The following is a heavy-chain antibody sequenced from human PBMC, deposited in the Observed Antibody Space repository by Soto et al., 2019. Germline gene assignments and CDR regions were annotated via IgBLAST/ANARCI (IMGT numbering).Heavy chain of an antibody. D-gene: IGHD6-13*01. Sequence: GGSLRLSCAASGFTVSSYRMSWVRQAPGKGLEWVSVIYSAGSADFADSVKGRFTTSRDNSKNTLYLQMSSLRAEDTAVYYCARVPSSSYHYFDYWGQGTLVTVSS. CDR1: GFTVSSYR. V-gene: IGHV3-66*01. CDR2: IYSAGSA. CDR3: ARVPSSSYHYFDY. J-gene: IGHJ4*02.